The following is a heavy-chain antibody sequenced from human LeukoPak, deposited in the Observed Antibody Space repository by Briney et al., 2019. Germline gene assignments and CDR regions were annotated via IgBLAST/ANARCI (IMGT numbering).Heavy chain of an antibody. V-gene: IGHV1-69*05. J-gene: IGHJ5*02. CDR3: ARDGSSGWYTEVGFDP. CDR1: GGTFSSYA. CDR2: IIPIFGTA. D-gene: IGHD6-19*01. Sequence: ASVKVSCKASGGTFSSYAISWVRQAPGQGLEWMGSIIPIFGTANYAQKFQGRVTITTDESTSTAYMELSSLRSEDTAVYYCARDGSSGWYTEVGFDPWGQGTLVTVSS.